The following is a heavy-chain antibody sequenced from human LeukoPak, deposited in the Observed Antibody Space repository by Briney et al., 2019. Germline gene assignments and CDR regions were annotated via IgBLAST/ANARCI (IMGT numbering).Heavy chain of an antibody. CDR2: ISSSSSYI. CDR1: GFPFSNYA. V-gene: IGHV3-21*01. CDR3: ARDPAAGTSC. D-gene: IGHD6-13*01. J-gene: IGHJ4*02. Sequence: GGSLRLSCAASGFPFSNYAMHWVRQAPGKGLEWVSSISSSSSYIYYADSVKGRFTISRDNAKNSLYLQMNSLRAEDTAVYSCARDPAAGTSCWGQGTLVTVSS.